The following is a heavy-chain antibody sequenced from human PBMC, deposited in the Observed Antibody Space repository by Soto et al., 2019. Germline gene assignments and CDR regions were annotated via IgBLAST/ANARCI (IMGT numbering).Heavy chain of an antibody. V-gene: IGHV2-5*02. CDR1: GFSLSGDGVG. J-gene: IGHJ3*01. D-gene: IGHD2-21*01. Sequence: QITLKESGPTLVKPTQTLTLTCTVSGFSLSGDGVGVGWIRQPPGKALEWLALIYWDEDQRYSPSLRTRLTITKDTSKNQVVLTMTNMDPVDTATYYCAHAYGGTSWPNDAFDFWGQGTVVTVSS. CDR3: AHAYGGTSWPNDAFDF. CDR2: IYWDEDQ.